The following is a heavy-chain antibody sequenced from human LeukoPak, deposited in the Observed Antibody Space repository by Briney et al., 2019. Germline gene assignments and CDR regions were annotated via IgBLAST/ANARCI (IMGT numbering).Heavy chain of an antibody. Sequence: SETLSLTCTVSGGSINNYYWSWIRQPPGKGLEWIGYIHYSGSTNYNPSLKSRVTISVDTSKNQFSLKLSSVTAADTAVYYCARGVITTVTQPSFDYWGQGTLVTVSS. CDR3: ARGVITTVTQPSFDY. CDR1: GGSINNYY. V-gene: IGHV4-59*12. J-gene: IGHJ4*02. D-gene: IGHD3-22*01. CDR2: IHYSGST.